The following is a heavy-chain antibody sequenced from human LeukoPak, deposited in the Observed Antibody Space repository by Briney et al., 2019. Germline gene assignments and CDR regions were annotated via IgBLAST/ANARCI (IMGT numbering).Heavy chain of an antibody. J-gene: IGHJ6*03. V-gene: IGHV3-30-3*01. Sequence: GGSLRLSCAASGFTFSSYAMHWVRQAPGKGLEWVAVISYDGSNKYYADSVKGRFTISRDNSKNTLYLQMNSLRAEDTAVYYCAKVATVTTEYYYYYMDVWGKGTTVTVSS. CDR1: GFTFSSYA. D-gene: IGHD4-11*01. CDR2: ISYDGSNK. CDR3: AKVATVTTEYYYYYMDV.